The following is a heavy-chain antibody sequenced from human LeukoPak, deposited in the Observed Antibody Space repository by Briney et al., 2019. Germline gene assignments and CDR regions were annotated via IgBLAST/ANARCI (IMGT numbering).Heavy chain of an antibody. J-gene: IGHJ6*02. D-gene: IGHD2-8*01. Sequence: SETLSLTCTVSGGSISSYYWSWIRQPPGKGLEWIGEINHSGSTNYNPSLKSRVTISVDTSKNQFSLKLSSVTAADTAVYYCARVLKNYYYGMDVWGQGTTVTVSS. CDR3: ARVLKNYYYGMDV. CDR2: INHSGST. V-gene: IGHV4-34*01. CDR1: GGSISSYY.